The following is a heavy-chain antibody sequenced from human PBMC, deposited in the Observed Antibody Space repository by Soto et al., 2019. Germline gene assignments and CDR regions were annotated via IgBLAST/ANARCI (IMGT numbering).Heavy chain of an antibody. Sequence: PGGSLRLSCAASGFTFSSYAMHWVRQAPGKGLEWVAVISYDGSNKYYADSVKGRFTISRDNSKNTLYLQMNSLRAEDTAVYYCARAFEYSSGWYWYFDLWGRGPLVTVAS. J-gene: IGHJ2*01. D-gene: IGHD6-19*01. CDR3: ARAFEYSSGWYWYFDL. CDR1: GFTFSSYA. CDR2: ISYDGSNK. V-gene: IGHV3-30-3*01.